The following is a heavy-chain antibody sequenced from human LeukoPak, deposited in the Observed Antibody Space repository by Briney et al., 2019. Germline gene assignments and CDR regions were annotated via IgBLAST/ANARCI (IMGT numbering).Heavy chain of an antibody. J-gene: IGHJ4*02. V-gene: IGHV3-64*01. Sequence: GGSLRLSCAPSGLTFISYAMHWVRHAPGKGLEYVSAISSNGGSTSYANSVKGRFTISRDNSKTTLYLQMGSPRAPPPAVSHCAREASIVVRCSDYWGQGTLVTVSS. CDR1: GLTFISYA. CDR3: AREASIVVRCSDY. D-gene: IGHD6-6*01. CDR2: ISSNGGST.